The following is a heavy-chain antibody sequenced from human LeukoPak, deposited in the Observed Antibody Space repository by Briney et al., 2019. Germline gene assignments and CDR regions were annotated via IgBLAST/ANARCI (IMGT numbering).Heavy chain of an antibody. J-gene: IGHJ5*02. CDR3: AKDGGSGSYKNNWFDP. V-gene: IGHV3-7*01. D-gene: IGHD3-10*01. Sequence: HPGGSLRLSCAASGFTFSSYSMNWVRQAPGKGLEWVANIKQDGSEKYYVDSVKGRFTISRDNSKNTLYLQMNSLRAEDTAVYYCAKDGGSGSYKNNWFDPWGQGTLVTVSS. CDR1: GFTFSSYS. CDR2: IKQDGSEK.